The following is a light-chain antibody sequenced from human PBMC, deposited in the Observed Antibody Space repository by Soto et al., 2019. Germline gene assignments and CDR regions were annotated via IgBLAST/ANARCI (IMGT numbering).Light chain of an antibody. V-gene: IGLV1-47*02. CDR1: SSNIGSNY. J-gene: IGLJ3*02. CDR3: AAWDDSLTGLNWV. CDR2: SNN. Sequence: QSVLTQPPSASGTPGQRVTISCSGSSSNIGSNYVYWYQQLPGTAPKLLIYSNNQRPSGVPDRFSGSKSGTSASLAISGLRSADEADYYCAAWDDSLTGLNWVFGGGTKLTVL.